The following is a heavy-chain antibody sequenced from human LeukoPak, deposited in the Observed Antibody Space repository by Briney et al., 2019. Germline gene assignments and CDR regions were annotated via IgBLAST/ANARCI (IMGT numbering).Heavy chain of an antibody. D-gene: IGHD3-16*01. V-gene: IGHV1-8*01. CDR3: ARLHPGDN. Sequence: ASVKVSCKASGYTFTNNGINGVRQATGQGLEWMRWMNPNSGNTGYAQKFQGRVAMAWNTSISTAYMELSSLTSDDTAMYYCARLHPGDNWGRGTLVTVSS. J-gene: IGHJ4*02. CDR1: GYTFTNNG. CDR2: MNPNSGNT.